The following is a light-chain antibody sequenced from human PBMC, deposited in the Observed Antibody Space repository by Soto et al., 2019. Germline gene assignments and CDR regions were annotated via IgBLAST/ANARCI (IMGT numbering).Light chain of an antibody. CDR2: GAS. J-gene: IGKJ5*01. CDR3: QQYYNWPRT. CDR1: ENIYTN. Sequence: IEKTLVHAPPAFAPREKAPPSFWASENIYTNLAWYQQKPGQAPRLLFYGASTRATGLPARFSGTGSGTEFTLTINSLQAEDSAVYYCQQYYNWPRTFGQGTRLE. V-gene: IGKV3-15*01.